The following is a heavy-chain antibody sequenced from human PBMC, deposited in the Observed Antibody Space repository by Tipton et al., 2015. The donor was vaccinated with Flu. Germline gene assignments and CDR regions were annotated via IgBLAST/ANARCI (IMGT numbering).Heavy chain of an antibody. D-gene: IGHD3-22*01. Sequence: SLRLSCAASGFTFSSYWMSWVRQAPGKGLEWVANIKQDGSEKYYVDSVKGRFTISRDNAKNSPYLQMNSLRAEDTAVYYCARDSPMIVVVTTDAFDIWGQGTMVTVSS. CDR1: GFTFSSYW. J-gene: IGHJ3*02. CDR2: IKQDGSEK. CDR3: ARDSPMIVVVTTDAFDI. V-gene: IGHV3-7*01.